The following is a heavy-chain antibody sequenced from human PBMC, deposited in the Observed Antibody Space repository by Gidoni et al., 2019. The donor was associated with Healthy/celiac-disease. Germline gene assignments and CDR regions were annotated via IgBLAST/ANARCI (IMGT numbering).Heavy chain of an antibody. CDR1: GFPFSSYW. CDR3: ARVPYGGTIDY. Sequence: EVQLVESGGGLVQPVGSLRLSCAASGFPFSSYWMHWVRQAPGKGLVWVSRSNSDGSSTSYADSVKGRFTISRDNAKNTLYLQMNSLRAEDTAVYYCARVPYGGTIDYWGQGTLVTVSS. D-gene: IGHD4-17*01. V-gene: IGHV3-74*01. CDR2: SNSDGSST. J-gene: IGHJ4*02.